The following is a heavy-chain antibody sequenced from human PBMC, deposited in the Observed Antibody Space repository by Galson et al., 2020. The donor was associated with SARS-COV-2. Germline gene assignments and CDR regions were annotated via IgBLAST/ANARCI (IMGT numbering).Heavy chain of an antibody. D-gene: IGHD3-10*01. J-gene: IGHJ5*02. CDR2: IYYSGST. CDR3: AREGPYGSGALAGP. V-gene: IGHV4-31*03. CDR1: GGSISSGGYY. Sequence: PSETLSLTCTVSGGSISSGGYYWSWIRQHPGKGLEWIGYIYYSGSTYYNPSLKSRVTISVDTSKNQFSLKLSSVTAADTAVYYCAREGPYGSGALAGPWGQGTLVSVSS.